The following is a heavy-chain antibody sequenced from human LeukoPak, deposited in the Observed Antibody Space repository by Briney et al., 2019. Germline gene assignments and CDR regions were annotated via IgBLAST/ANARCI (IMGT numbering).Heavy chain of an antibody. CDR1: GLIFDDYT. D-gene: IGHD3-10*01. CDR3: AIRLWFGELSQLIDY. J-gene: IGHJ4*02. CDR2: IYSGGST. Sequence: GGSLRLSCAASGLIFDDYTMHWVRQAPGKGLEWVSVIYSGGSTYYADSVKGRFTISRDNSKNTLYLQMNSLRAEDTAVYYCAIRLWFGELSQLIDYWGQGTLVTVSS. V-gene: IGHV3-66*01.